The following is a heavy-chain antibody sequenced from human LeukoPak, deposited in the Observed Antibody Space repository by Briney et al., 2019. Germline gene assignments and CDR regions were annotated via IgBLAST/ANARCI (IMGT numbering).Heavy chain of an antibody. CDR1: GFSLSTSGMG. CDR2: IYWNDNK. Sequence: SGPTLVKPTQTLTLTCSFSGFSLSTSGMGVGWIRQPPGKALEWLALIYWNDNKSYSPSLKSRLTITKDTSKNQVVLTMTNMDPVDTATYYCGHQTWGSSVDYWGQGTLVTVSS. J-gene: IGHJ4*02. D-gene: IGHD5/OR15-5a*01. V-gene: IGHV2-5*01. CDR3: GHQTWGSSVDY.